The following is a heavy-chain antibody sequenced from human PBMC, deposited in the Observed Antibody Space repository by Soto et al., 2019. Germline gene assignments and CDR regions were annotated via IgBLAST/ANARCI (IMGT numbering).Heavy chain of an antibody. CDR1: GFTLIDHY. CDR2: IRDKANSYTT. CDR3: ARSAARDASDI. J-gene: IGHJ3*02. D-gene: IGHD6-6*01. Sequence: PGGSLRLSCAASGFTLIDHYMDWVRQAPGKGLEWVGRIRDKANSYTTEYAASVKGRFTISRDDSKNSLHLQMNSLKTEDTAVYYCARSAARDASDIWGQGTMVTVSS. V-gene: IGHV3-72*01.